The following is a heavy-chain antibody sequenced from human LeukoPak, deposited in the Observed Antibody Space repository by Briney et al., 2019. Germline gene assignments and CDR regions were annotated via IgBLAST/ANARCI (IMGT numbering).Heavy chain of an antibody. Sequence: PGGSLRLSCAASGFTFSSYEMNWVRQAPGKGLEWVSYISSSGSTIYYADSVKGRFTISRDNAKNSLYLQMNSLRAEDTAVYYCARVGGRDGYNLVGFDYWGQGTLVTVSS. CDR2: ISSSGSTI. D-gene: IGHD5-24*01. V-gene: IGHV3-48*03. CDR3: ARVGGRDGYNLVGFDY. J-gene: IGHJ4*02. CDR1: GFTFSSYE.